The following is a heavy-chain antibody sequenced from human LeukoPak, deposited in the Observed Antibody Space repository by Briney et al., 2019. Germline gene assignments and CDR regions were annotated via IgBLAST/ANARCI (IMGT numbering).Heavy chain of an antibody. CDR3: ARRNYYGSSGYYLYYFDY. CDR1: GYSFTSYW. J-gene: IGHJ4*02. V-gene: IGHV5-51*01. D-gene: IGHD3-22*01. CDR2: IYPGDSDT. Sequence: GESLKISCKGSGYSFTSYWIDWVRQMPGKGLEWMGIIYPGDSDTRYSPSFQGQVTISADKSISTAYLQWSSLKASDTAMYYCARRNYYGSSGYYLYYFDYWGQGTLVTVSS.